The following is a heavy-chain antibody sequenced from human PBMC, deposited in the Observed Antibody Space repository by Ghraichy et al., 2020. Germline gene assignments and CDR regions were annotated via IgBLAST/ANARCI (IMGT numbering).Heavy chain of an antibody. CDR1: GFTFSSYA. Sequence: GESLNISCAASGFTFSSYAMSWVRQAPGKGLEWVSAISGGGGSTYYADSVKGRFTISRDNSRNTLYLQMNSLRAEDTAVYYCAKHYGSGSYGNWFETWGQGTLVTVSS. CDR2: ISGGGGST. J-gene: IGHJ5*02. V-gene: IGHV3-23*01. CDR3: AKHYGSGSYGNWFET. D-gene: IGHD3-10*01.